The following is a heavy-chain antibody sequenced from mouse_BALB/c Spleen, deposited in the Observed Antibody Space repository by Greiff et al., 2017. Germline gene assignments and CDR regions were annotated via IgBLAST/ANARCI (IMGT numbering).Heavy chain of an antibody. CDR2: IDPENGDT. D-gene: IGHD2-2*01. J-gene: IGHJ2*01. V-gene: IGHV14-4*02. Sequence: EVQLQQSGAELVRSGASVKLSCTASGFNIKDYYMHWVKQRPEQGLEWIGWIDPENGDTEYAPKFQGKATMTADTSSNTAYLQLSSLTSEDTAVYYCNAGYGYAFDYWGQGTTLTVSS. CDR3: NAGYGYAFDY. CDR1: GFNIKDYY.